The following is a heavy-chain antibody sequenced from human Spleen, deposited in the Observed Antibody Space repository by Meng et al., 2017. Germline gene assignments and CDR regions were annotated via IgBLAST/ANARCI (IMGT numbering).Heavy chain of an antibody. CDR1: GFSVSHNY. CDR3: ARGVRDGYGSYYYYGMDV. Sequence: GESLKISCAASGFSVSHNYMSWVRQAPGKGLEWVSVIYSGGNTYYADSVKGRFTICRDNLKNTLYLQMNSLRAEDTAVYYCARGVRDGYGSYYYYGMDVWGQGTTVTVSS. J-gene: IGHJ6*02. V-gene: IGHV3-53*01. CDR2: IYSGGNT. D-gene: IGHD5-24*01.